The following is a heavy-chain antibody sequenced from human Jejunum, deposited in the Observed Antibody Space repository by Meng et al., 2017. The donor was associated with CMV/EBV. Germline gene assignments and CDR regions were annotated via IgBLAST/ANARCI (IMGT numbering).Heavy chain of an antibody. J-gene: IGHJ4*02. CDR1: FSFTSYE. D-gene: IGHD3-10*01. Sequence: FSFTSYEFNWVRQAPGKRLEWVSYIATGDRFGARTTYYADSVKGRFTISRDDAKNSLYLQMNSLRAEDTAVYYCIRSTASGTDYWEWGQGTLVTVSS. CDR3: IRSTASGTDYWE. CDR2: IATGDRFGARTT. V-gene: IGHV3-48*03.